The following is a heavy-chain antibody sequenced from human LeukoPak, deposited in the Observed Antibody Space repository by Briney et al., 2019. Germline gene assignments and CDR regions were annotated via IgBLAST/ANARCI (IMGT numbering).Heavy chain of an antibody. J-gene: IGHJ4*02. Sequence: GGSLRLSCVVSGIPFSDCYMNWIRKAPGKGLEWISYISSSSSYTDYADSVKGRFTISRDNAKSALYLQMHSLRLEDTAVYYCAAGTAADFWGQGTLVTVSS. CDR1: GIPFSDCY. CDR3: AAGTAADF. CDR2: ISSSSSYT. D-gene: IGHD6-13*01. V-gene: IGHV3-11*03.